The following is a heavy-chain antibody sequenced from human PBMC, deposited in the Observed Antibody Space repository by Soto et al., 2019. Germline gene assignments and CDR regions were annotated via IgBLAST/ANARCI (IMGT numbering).Heavy chain of an antibody. CDR1: GGSIGRYY. J-gene: IGHJ4*02. CDR3: ARTLPNRQLFDS. V-gene: IGHV4-59*01. Sequence: SETLSLTCTVSGGSIGRYYWSWIRQSPGKGLEWIGYIYNSGRYNYNPSLESRLTISIDTSKNQFSLRLASVTAADTAVYYCARTLPNRQLFDSWSQGTLVTVSS. CDR2: IYNSGRY. D-gene: IGHD1-1*01.